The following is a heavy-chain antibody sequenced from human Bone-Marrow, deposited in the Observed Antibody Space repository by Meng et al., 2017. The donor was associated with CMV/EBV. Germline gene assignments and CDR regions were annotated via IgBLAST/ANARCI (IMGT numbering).Heavy chain of an antibody. CDR3: ASRWVRGSSSVWFDP. Sequence: SVKVSCKASGGTFSSYAISWVRQAPGQGLEWMGGIIPIFGTANYAQKFQGRVTITTDESTGTAYMELSSLRSEDTAVYYCASRWVRGSSSVWFDPWGQGTLVTVSS. D-gene: IGHD6-6*01. CDR1: GGTFSSYA. CDR2: IIPIFGTA. V-gene: IGHV1-69*05. J-gene: IGHJ5*02.